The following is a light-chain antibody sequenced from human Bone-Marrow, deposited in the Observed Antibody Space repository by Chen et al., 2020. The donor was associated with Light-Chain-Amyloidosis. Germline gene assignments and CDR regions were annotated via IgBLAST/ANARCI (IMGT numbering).Light chain of an antibody. CDR1: SGSIATNY. Sequence: FMLTQPHPVSESPGKTVIMSCTRSSGSIATNYAQWYQQRSGSSHTTVIYEDDQRPSGVPDRFSGSIDRSTNSAARTSSGLKTEDEADYYCQSYQGSSQGVFGGGTKLTVL. J-gene: IGLJ3*02. CDR3: QSYQGSSQGV. CDR2: EDD. V-gene: IGLV6-57*01.